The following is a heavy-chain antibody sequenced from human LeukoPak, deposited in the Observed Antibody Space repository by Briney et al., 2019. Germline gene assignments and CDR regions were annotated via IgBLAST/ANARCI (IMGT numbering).Heavy chain of an antibody. CDR3: ARENTGYNSYYYYYMDV. J-gene: IGHJ6*03. CDR2: INPNSGGT. D-gene: IGHD1-20*01. V-gene: IGHV1-2*02. CDR1: GYTFTGYY. Sequence: ASVNVSCKASGYTFTGYYMHWVRQAPGQGLEWMGWINPNSGGTNYAQKFQGRVTMTRDTSISTAYMELSRLRSDDTAVYYCARENTGYNSYYYYYMDVWGKGTTVTVSS.